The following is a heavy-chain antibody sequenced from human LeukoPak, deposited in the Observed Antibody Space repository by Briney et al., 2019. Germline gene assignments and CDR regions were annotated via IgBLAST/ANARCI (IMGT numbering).Heavy chain of an antibody. Sequence: GGSLRLSCAASGFTFSSYWMHWVRQGPEKGLVWVSRINSDASVTEYAESVKGRFTISRDNAKNTLFMQMNSLRVEDTAVYYCASGAYYHDYWGQGTLVTVSS. D-gene: IGHD3-22*01. J-gene: IGHJ4*02. CDR2: INSDASVT. V-gene: IGHV3-74*03. CDR1: GFTFSSYW. CDR3: ASGAYYHDY.